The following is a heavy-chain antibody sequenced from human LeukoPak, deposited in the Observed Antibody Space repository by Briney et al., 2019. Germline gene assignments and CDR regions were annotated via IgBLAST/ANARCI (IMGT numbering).Heavy chain of an antibody. Sequence: GGSLRLSCTASGFSFGDYAFNWVRQAPGKGLEWVGFIRSKAYGGTTDLAAAARGRFTISRDDSKNVAYLQMNSLETEDTAVYYCTRHGPSGSGWRYFDYWGQGTLVTVSS. V-gene: IGHV3-49*04. CDR2: IRSKAYGGTT. D-gene: IGHD6-19*01. CDR1: GFSFGDYA. J-gene: IGHJ4*02. CDR3: TRHGPSGSGWRYFDY.